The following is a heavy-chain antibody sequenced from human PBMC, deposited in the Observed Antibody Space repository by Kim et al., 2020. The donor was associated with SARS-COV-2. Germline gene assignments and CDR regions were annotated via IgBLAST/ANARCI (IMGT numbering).Heavy chain of an antibody. J-gene: IGHJ4*02. CDR3: TRAVAGGGFHEPMNLKFDY. V-gene: IGHV3-49*03. CDR1: GFTFGDYA. Sequence: GGSLRLSCTASGFTFGDYAMTWFRQAPGKGLEWVGFIRSKAYGGTTEYAASVKGRFTISRDDSKSIAYLQMNSLKTEDTAVYYCTRAVAGGGFHEPMNLKFDYWGQGTLVTVSS. D-gene: IGHD3-16*01. CDR2: IRSKAYGGTT.